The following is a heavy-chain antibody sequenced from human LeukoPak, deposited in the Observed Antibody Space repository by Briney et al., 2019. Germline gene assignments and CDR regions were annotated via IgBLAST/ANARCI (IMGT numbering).Heavy chain of an antibody. J-gene: IGHJ3*02. CDR2: ISGSGGST. CDR3: AKNDYGGLVAFDI. CDR1: GFTFRSYA. V-gene: IGHV3-23*01. D-gene: IGHD4-23*01. Sequence: GGSLRLSCAASGFTFRSYAMSWVRQAPGKGLEWVSGISGSGGSTYYADSVKGRFTISRDNFKNTLYLQMNSLRAEDTAVYYCAKNDYGGLVAFDIWGQGTMVTVSS.